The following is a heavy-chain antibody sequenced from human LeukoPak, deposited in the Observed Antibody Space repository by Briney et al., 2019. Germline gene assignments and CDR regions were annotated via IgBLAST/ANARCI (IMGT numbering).Heavy chain of an antibody. CDR3: ARGAMRGYYYGSGPFDY. D-gene: IGHD3-10*01. Sequence: GGSLRLSCAASGFTFSSYSMNWVRQAPGKGLEWVSSISSSSSYIYYADSVKGRFTISRDNAKNSLYLQMNSLRAEDTAVYYCARGAMRGYYYGSGPFDYWGQGTLVTVSS. CDR1: GFTFSSYS. V-gene: IGHV3-21*01. J-gene: IGHJ4*02. CDR2: ISSSSSYI.